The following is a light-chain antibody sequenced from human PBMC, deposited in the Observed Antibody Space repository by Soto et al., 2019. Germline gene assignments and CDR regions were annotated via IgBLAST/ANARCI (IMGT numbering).Light chain of an antibody. V-gene: IGKV2-28*01. Sequence: DIVITQTPLSLTVTPGEPASISCRSSRNLLHSNGYYYLDWYLQKPGQSPQLLIYLGSNRASGVPDRFSGSGSGTDFTLTISRVEAEDVGVYFCAQGLATPFTFGGGTKVDIK. J-gene: IGKJ4*01. CDR2: LGS. CDR3: AQGLATPFT. CDR1: RNLLHSNGYYY.